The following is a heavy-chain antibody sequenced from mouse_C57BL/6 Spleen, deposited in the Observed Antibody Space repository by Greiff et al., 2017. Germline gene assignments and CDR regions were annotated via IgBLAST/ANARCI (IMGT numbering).Heavy chain of an antibody. V-gene: IGHV3-6*01. CDR3: AREGDDYDEGDY. Sequence: EVKLQESGPGLVKPSQSLSLTCSVTGYSITSGYYWNWIRQFPGNKLEWMGYISYDGSNNYNPSLKNRISITRDTSKNQFFLKLNSVTTEDTATXYCAREGDDYDEGDYWGQGTTLTVSS. J-gene: IGHJ2*01. CDR2: ISYDGSN. CDR1: GYSITSGYY. D-gene: IGHD2-4*01.